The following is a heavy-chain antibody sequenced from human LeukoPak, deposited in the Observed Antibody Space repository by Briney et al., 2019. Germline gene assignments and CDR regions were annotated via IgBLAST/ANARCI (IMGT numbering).Heavy chain of an antibody. D-gene: IGHD6-13*01. V-gene: IGHV1-69*05. J-gene: IGHJ4*02. CDR2: IIPILGTA. Sequence: SVKVSCKASGGTFSSYAISWVRQAPGQGLEWMGGIIPILGTANYAQKFQGRVTITTDESTSTAYMELSSLRSEDTAVYYCARAKEGIAAPYFDYWGQGTLVTVSS. CDR1: GGTFSSYA. CDR3: ARAKEGIAAPYFDY.